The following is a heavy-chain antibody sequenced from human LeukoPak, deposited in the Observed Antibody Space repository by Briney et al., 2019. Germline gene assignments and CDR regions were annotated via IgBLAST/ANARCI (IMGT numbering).Heavy chain of an antibody. CDR3: ARGSFSSGYYNYYYYYGMDV. CDR2: ISAYNGNT. Sequence: GSVKVSCKASGYTFTSYYMHWVRQAPGQGLEWMGWISAYNGNTNYAQKLQGRVTMTTDTSTCTAYMELRSLRSDDTAVYYCARGSFSSGYYNYYYYYGMDVWGQGTTVTVSS. D-gene: IGHD3-22*01. J-gene: IGHJ6*02. CDR1: GYTFTSYY. V-gene: IGHV1-18*04.